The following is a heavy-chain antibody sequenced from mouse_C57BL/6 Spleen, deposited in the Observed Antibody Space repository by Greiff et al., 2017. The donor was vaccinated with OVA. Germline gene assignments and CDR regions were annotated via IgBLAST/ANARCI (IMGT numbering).Heavy chain of an antibody. V-gene: IGHV5-4*01. Sequence: EVQGVESGGGLVKPGGSLKLSCAASGFTFSSYAMSWVRQTPEKRLEWVATISDGGSYTYYPDNVKGRFTISRDNAKNNLYLQMSHLKSEDTAMYYCARDDYDYDGDAMDYWGQGTSVTVSS. J-gene: IGHJ4*01. CDR2: ISDGGSYT. D-gene: IGHD2-4*01. CDR1: GFTFSSYA. CDR3: ARDDYDYDGDAMDY.